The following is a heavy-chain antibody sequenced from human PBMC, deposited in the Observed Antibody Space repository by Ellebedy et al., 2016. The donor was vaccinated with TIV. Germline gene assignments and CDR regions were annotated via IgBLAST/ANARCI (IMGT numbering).Heavy chain of an antibody. CDR3: ARELMGVSVAGALDF. Sequence: AASVKVSCKASGYTFTNYYIHWVRLAPGQGLEWMGWINPNSGGTHYAQKFQGRVTMTRDTSISTAYMELRRLRSDDAAMYYCARELMGVSVAGALDFWGQGTLVTVSS. V-gene: IGHV1-2*02. J-gene: IGHJ4*02. CDR1: GYTFTNYY. D-gene: IGHD6-19*01. CDR2: INPNSGGT.